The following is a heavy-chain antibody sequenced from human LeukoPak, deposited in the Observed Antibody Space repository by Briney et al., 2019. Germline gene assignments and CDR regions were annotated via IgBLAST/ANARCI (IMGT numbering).Heavy chain of an antibody. D-gene: IGHD3-3*01. V-gene: IGHV3-48*03. CDR3: ASSYYDFWSGYSLSYYFDY. CDR2: ISSRGSTI. Sequence: GGSLRLSCAASGFTFSSYEMNWVRQAPGKALEGVSNISSRGSTIYYADSVKGRFTISRDNAKNSLYLQMNSLRAEDTAVYYCASSYYDFWSGYSLSYYFDYWGQGTLVTVSS. CDR1: GFTFSSYE. J-gene: IGHJ4*02.